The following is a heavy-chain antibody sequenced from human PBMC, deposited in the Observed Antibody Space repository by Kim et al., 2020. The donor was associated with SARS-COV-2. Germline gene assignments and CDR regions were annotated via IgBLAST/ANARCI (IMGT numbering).Heavy chain of an antibody. Sequence: SETLSLTCAVYGGSFSGYYWSWIRQPPGKGLEWIGEINHGGSTNYNPSLKSRVTISVDTSKNQFSLKLSSVTAADTAVYYCASARGRLLFGLYYYYGMDVWGQGTTVTVSS. D-gene: IGHD2-21*02. CDR1: GGSFSGYY. CDR3: ASARGRLLFGLYYYYGMDV. J-gene: IGHJ6*02. V-gene: IGHV4-34*01. CDR2: INHGGST.